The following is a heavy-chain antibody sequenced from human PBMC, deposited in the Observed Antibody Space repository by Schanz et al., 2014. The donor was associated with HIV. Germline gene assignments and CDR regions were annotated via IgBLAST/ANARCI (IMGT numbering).Heavy chain of an antibody. J-gene: IGHJ6*02. CDR1: GFTFDDYA. CDR3: AKGIMGATEYYYGMDV. Sequence: EVQLVESGGGLVKPGGSLRLACAGSGFTFDDYAMHWVRQAPGKGLEWVSGMSWNRRRIGYGDAVKGRFTISRDNANNFVYLEMNGLRVEDTALYYCAKGIMGATEYYYGMDVWGQGTMVTVS. CDR2: MSWNRRRI. D-gene: IGHD1-26*01. V-gene: IGHV3-9*01.